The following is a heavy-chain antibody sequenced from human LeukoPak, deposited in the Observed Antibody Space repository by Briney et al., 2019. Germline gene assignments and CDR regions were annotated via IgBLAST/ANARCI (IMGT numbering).Heavy chain of an antibody. CDR3: AREGMGYFDS. CDR2: IYSGGFT. Sequence: GGSLRLSCAASGFNITSNYMNWVRQAPGKGLERVAIIYSGGFTYYRDSVKSRFTIYRDNSKNTVYLQMNSLRVEDTAVYYCAREGMGYFDSWGQGTLVTVSS. CDR1: GFNITSNY. V-gene: IGHV3-66*01. J-gene: IGHJ4*02. D-gene: IGHD5-24*01.